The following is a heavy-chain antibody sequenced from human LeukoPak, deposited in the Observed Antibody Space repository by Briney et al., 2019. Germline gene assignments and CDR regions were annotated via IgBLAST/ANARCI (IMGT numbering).Heavy chain of an antibody. Sequence: GGSLRLSCAASGFTFSSYAMSWVRQAPGKGLEWVGRIKSKTDGGTTDYAAPVKGRFTISRDDSKNTLYLQMNSLKTEDTAVYYCTTEDIVATIGDYWGQGTLVTVSS. J-gene: IGHJ4*02. CDR2: IKSKTDGGTT. CDR1: GFTFSSYA. D-gene: IGHD5-12*01. CDR3: TTEDIVATIGDY. V-gene: IGHV3-15*01.